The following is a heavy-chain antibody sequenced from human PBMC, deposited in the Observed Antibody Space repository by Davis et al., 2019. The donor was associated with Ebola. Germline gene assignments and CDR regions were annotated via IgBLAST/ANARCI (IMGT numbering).Heavy chain of an antibody. CDR1: GFTFSSYA. D-gene: IGHD3-22*01. J-gene: IGHJ3*02. CDR3: ARVNVHYDSSGYTAFDI. Sequence: GESLKISCAASGFTFSSYAMSWVRQAPGKGLEWVSAISCSGGSTYYADSVKGRFTISRDNSKNTLFLQMNSLRAEDTAVYYCARVNVHYDSSGYTAFDIWGQGTMVTVSS. CDR2: ISCSGGST. V-gene: IGHV3-23*01.